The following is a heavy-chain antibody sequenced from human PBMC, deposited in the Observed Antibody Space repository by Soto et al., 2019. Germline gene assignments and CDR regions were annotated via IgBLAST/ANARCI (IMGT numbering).Heavy chain of an antibody. CDR1: EFTVSSNY. CDR3: ARETGGGNPGPFGY. D-gene: IGHD2-15*01. J-gene: IGHJ4*02. Sequence: EVQLVESGGGLIQPGGSLRLSCAASEFTVSSNYMNWVRQAPGKGLEWVSVIYSGGITYYADSVKGRFTISRDNSKNTLYLQMTSLRAEDTAVYYCARETGGGNPGPFGYWGQGTLVTVSS. CDR2: IYSGGIT. V-gene: IGHV3-53*01.